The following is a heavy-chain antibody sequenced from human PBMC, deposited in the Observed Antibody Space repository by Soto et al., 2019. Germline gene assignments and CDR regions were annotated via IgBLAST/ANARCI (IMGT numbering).Heavy chain of an antibody. Sequence: GGSLRLSCAASGFTFSSYAMHWVRQAPGKGLEWVAVISYDGSNKYYADSVKGRFTISRDNSKNTLYLQMNSLRAEDTAVYYCARAPEWFQSCGPFDYWGQGTLVTVSS. CDR3: ARAPEWFQSCGPFDY. V-gene: IGHV3-30-3*01. CDR1: GFTFSSYA. D-gene: IGHD3-3*01. J-gene: IGHJ4*02. CDR2: ISYDGSNK.